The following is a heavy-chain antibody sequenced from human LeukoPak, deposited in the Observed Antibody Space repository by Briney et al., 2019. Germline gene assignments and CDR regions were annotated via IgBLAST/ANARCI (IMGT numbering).Heavy chain of an antibody. CDR1: GFSLSTGGTC. V-gene: IGHV2-70*11. CDR2: IDWDDDK. J-gene: IGHJ4*02. Sequence: SGPRLVNPTQTLTLTCTVSGFSLSTGGTCVSWIRQPPGKALVWLARIDWDDDKYYSTSLRTRLTISKDTSKNQVVLTMTNVDPVDTGTYYCARTPNYYDSGYYFDYWGQGTVLTASS. CDR3: ARTPNYYDSGYYFDY. D-gene: IGHD3-16*01.